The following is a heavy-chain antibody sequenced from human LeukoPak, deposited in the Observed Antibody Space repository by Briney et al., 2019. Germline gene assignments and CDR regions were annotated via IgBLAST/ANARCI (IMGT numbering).Heavy chain of an antibody. V-gene: IGHV3-53*01. Sequence: GGSLRLSCAASGFTVSSNYMSWVRQAPGKGLEWVSVIYSGGSTYYAHSVKGRFTISRDNSKNTLYLQMNSLRAEDTAVYYCAREHYGSGSYASDYWGQGTLVTVSS. CDR3: AREHYGSGSYASDY. J-gene: IGHJ4*02. CDR2: IYSGGST. CDR1: GFTVSSNY. D-gene: IGHD3-10*01.